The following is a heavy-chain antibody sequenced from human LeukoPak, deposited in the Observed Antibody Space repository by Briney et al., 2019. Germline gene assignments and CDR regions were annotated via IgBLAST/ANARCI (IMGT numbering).Heavy chain of an antibody. V-gene: IGHV1-46*01. CDR1: GYTFTSYY. CDR3: ARSGFIQLIDY. CDR2: INPSGGST. D-gene: IGHD5-18*01. Sequence: ASVKVSRKASGYTFTSYYMHWVRQAPGQGLEWMGIINPSGGSTSYAQKFQGRVTMTRDTSTSTVYMELSSLRSEDTAVYYCARSGFIQLIDYWGQGTLVTVSS. J-gene: IGHJ4*02.